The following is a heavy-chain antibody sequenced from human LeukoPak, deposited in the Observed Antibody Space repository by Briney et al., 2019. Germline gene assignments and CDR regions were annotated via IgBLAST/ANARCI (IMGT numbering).Heavy chain of an antibody. J-gene: IGHJ3*02. Sequence: GSSVKVSCKASGGTFSSYAISWVRQAPGRGLEWMGGIIPIFGTANYAQKFQGRVTITADKSTSTAYMELSSLRSEDTAVYYCARERSALHWDGRDAFDIWGQGTMVTVSS. CDR2: IIPIFGTA. V-gene: IGHV1-69*06. D-gene: IGHD1-26*01. CDR3: ARERSALHWDGRDAFDI. CDR1: GGTFSSYA.